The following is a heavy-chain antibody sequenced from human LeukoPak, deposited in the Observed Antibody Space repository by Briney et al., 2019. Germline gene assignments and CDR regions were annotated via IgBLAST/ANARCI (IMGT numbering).Heavy chain of an antibody. Sequence: PSETLSLTCAVSGGSISSSNWWSWVRQPPGKGLEWIGEIYHSGSTNYNPSLKSRVTISVDKSKNQFSLKLSSVTAADTAVYYCARHEWGITNAFDIWGQGTMVTVSS. J-gene: IGHJ3*02. D-gene: IGHD1-14*01. CDR1: GGSISSSNW. V-gene: IGHV4-4*02. CDR2: IYHSGST. CDR3: ARHEWGITNAFDI.